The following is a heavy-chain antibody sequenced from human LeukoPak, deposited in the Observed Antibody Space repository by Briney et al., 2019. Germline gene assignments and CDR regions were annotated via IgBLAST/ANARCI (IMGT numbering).Heavy chain of an antibody. CDR3: ARAAYSSGWYRPYYYYYYGMDV. CDR2: ISGSGSTI. CDR1: GFTFSSYE. Sequence: GGSLRLSCAASGFTFSSYEMNWVRQAPGKGLEWVSYISGSGSTIYYADSVKGRFTISRDNAKNSLYLQMNSLRAEDTAVYYCARAAYSSGWYRPYYYYYYGMDVWGQGITVTVSS. J-gene: IGHJ6*02. V-gene: IGHV3-48*03. D-gene: IGHD6-19*01.